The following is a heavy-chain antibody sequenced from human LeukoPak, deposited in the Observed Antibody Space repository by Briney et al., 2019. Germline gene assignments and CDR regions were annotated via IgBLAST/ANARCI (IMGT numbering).Heavy chain of an antibody. V-gene: IGHV3-30*18. CDR2: ISFGGSHK. J-gene: IGHJ4*02. CDR1: RFTFSACG. Sequence: GGSLRLSCAASRFTFSACGMHWVRQAPGKGLEWVAAISFGGSHKYYADSVKGRFTISRDNSMNTLYLQMNSLRAEDTAVYYCAKGTAVDRQYFENWGRGTLVTVSS. D-gene: IGHD1-1*01. CDR3: AKGTAVDRQYFEN.